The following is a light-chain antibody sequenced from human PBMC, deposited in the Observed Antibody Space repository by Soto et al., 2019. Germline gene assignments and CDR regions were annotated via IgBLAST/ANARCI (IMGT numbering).Light chain of an antibody. J-gene: IGKJ5*01. V-gene: IGKV3-20*01. Sequence: TQSPVILSVSPGERATVSCRASQSLNSNLAWYQQKPGQAPRLLIYGASSRATGIPDRFSGSGSGTDFTLTISRLEPEDFAVYYCQQYGSSPPITFGQGTRLEIK. CDR2: GAS. CDR1: QSLNSN. CDR3: QQYGSSPPIT.